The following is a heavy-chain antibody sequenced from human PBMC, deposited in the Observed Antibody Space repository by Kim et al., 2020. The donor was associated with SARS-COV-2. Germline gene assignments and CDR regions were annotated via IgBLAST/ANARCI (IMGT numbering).Heavy chain of an antibody. Sequence: GGSLRLSCAASGFTFSLYTMNWVRQAPGKGLEWISHISSTSSTIYYADSVKGRLTVSRDNAKNSLYLQMNSPRAEDTATHFCTRENFWYFDLWGRGTLVT. V-gene: IGHV3-48*04. CDR2: ISSTSSTI. CDR1: GFTFSLYT. CDR3: TRENFWYFDL. J-gene: IGHJ2*01.